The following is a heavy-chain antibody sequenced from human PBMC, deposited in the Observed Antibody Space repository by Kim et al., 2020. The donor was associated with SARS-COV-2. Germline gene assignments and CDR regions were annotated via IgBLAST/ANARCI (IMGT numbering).Heavy chain of an antibody. V-gene: IGHV4-59*08. J-gene: IGHJ6*01. D-gene: IGHD3-10*01. CDR1: GGSISSYY. CDR2: IYYSGST. CDR3: ARLPMVRGVNGYYYSGMDV. Sequence: SETLSLTCTVSGGSISSYYWSWIRQPPGKGLEWIGYIYYSGSTNYNPSLKSRVTISVDTSKNQFSLKLSSVTAADTAVYYCARLPMVRGVNGYYYSGMDV.